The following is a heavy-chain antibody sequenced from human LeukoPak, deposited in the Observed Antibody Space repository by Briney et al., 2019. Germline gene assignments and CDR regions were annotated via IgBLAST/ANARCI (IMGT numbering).Heavy chain of an antibody. CDR2: ISGSGGST. D-gene: IGHD1-26*01. CDR3: ARDGSIVGAPGAYYYGMDV. CDR1: GITLSNYG. Sequence: AGGSLRLSCAVSGITLSNYGMSWVRQAPGKGLEWVAGISGSGGSTNYADSVKGRFTISRDSAKNSLYLQMNSLRAEDTAVYYCARDGSIVGAPGAYYYGMDVWGQGTTVTVSS. J-gene: IGHJ6*02. V-gene: IGHV3-23*01.